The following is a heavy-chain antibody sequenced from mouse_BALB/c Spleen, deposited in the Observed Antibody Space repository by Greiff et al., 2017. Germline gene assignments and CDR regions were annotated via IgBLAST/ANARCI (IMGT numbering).Heavy chain of an antibody. CDR3: ARQDYDGGYWYFDV. Sequence: EVMLVESGGGLVQPGGSLKLSCAASGFTFSSYTMSWVRQTPEKRLEWVAYISNGGGSTYYPDTVKGRFTISRDNAKNTLYLQMSSLKSEDTAMYYCARQDYDGGYWYFDVWGAGTTVTVSS. CDR1: GFTFSSYT. D-gene: IGHD2-4*01. V-gene: IGHV5-12-2*01. CDR2: ISNGGGST. J-gene: IGHJ1*01.